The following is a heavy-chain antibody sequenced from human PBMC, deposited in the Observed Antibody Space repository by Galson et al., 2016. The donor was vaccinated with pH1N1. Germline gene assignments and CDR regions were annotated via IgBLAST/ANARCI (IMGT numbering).Heavy chain of an antibody. V-gene: IGHV3-64D*09. D-gene: IGHD3-3*01. J-gene: IGHJ6*03. CDR1: GFTFSSYA. CDR3: VKGDVLRFLEGGDYYYYYMDV. Sequence: SLRLSCAASGFTFSSYAMHWVRQAPGKGLEYVSAISSNGGSTYYADSVKGRFTISRDNSKNTLYLQMSSLRSEDTAVYYCVKGDVLRFLEGGDYYYYYMDVWGKGTTVTVSS. CDR2: ISSNGGST.